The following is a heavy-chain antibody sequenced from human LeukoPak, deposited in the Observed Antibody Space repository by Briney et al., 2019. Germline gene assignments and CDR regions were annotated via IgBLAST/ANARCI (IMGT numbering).Heavy chain of an antibody. CDR3: AREFSSPGYYYYSMDV. Sequence: GGSLRLSCAASGFTFSDYYMSWIRQAPGKGLEWVSYISSSGSTIYYADSVKGRFTISRDNAKNSLYLQMNSLRAEDTAVYYCAREFSSPGYYYYSMDVWGQGTTVTVSS. V-gene: IGHV3-11*01. CDR2: ISSSGSTI. J-gene: IGHJ6*02. D-gene: IGHD6-6*01. CDR1: GFTFSDYY.